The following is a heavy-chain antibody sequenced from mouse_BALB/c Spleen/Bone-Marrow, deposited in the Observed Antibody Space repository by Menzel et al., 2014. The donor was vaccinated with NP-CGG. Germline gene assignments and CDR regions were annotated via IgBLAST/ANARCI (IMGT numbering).Heavy chain of an antibody. CDR3: ARKRRYYAMDY. CDR1: GFSLTSYG. J-gene: IGHJ4*01. CDR2: IWSGGST. Sequence: QVQLQQSGPGLVQPSQRLSIPCTVSGFSLTSYGIHWVRRSPGKGLEWLGVIWSGGSTDYNAAFISRLSISKDNSKSXVFFKMNSLQANDTAIYYCARKRRYYAMDYWGQGTSVTVSS. V-gene: IGHV2-2*02.